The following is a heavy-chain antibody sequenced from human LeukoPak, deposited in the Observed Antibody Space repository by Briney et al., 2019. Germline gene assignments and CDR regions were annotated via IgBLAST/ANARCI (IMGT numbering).Heavy chain of an antibody. CDR1: GFTFSIYW. J-gene: IGHJ4*02. CDR2: ISSSGSTI. CDR3: ARDQTSTLPLGLIDS. V-gene: IGHV3-11*04. D-gene: IGHD5/OR15-5a*01. Sequence: GGALRLSCAASGFTFSIYWLSWVRQAPGKGLEGVSYISSSGSTIYYADSVKGRFTISRDNAKNSLYLEMNSLRAEDTAVYYCARDQTSTLPLGLIDSWGQGTLVTVSS.